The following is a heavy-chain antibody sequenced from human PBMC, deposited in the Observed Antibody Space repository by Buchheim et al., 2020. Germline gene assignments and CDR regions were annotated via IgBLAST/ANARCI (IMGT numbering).Heavy chain of an antibody. D-gene: IGHD3-22*01. J-gene: IGHJ6*02. CDR1: GFTFSSYA. CDR3: ARDLGDYYDSSGFYGMDV. CDR2: ISYDGSNK. V-gene: IGHV3-30*04. Sequence: QVQLVESGGGVVQPGRSLRLSCAASGFTFSSYAMHWVRQAPGKGLGWVAVISYDGSNKYYADSVKGRFTISRDNSKNTLYLQMNSMRAEDTAVYYCARDLGDYYDSSGFYGMDVWGQGTT.